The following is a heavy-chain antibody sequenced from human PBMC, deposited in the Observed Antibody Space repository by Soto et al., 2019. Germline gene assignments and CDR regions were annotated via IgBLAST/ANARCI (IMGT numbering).Heavy chain of an antibody. CDR3: ARDPIVLVPAAIVYYYGMDV. V-gene: IGHV3-33*01. D-gene: IGHD2-2*02. J-gene: IGHJ6*02. CDR2: IWYDGSNK. CDR1: GFNFSSYG. Sequence: QVQLVEAGGGVVQPGRSLRLSFAVSGFNFSSYGMHWVRQAPGKGLEGVAVIWYDGSNKYYADSVKGRFTISRDNSKNTLYLQMNSLRAEDTAVYYCARDPIVLVPAAIVYYYGMDVWGQGTMVTVSS.